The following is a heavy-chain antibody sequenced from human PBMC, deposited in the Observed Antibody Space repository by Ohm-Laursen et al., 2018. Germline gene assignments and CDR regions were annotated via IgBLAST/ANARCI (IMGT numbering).Heavy chain of an antibody. V-gene: IGHV1-18*01. J-gene: IGHJ4*02. D-gene: IGHD3-22*01. CDR1: GYTFSDYG. CDR2: ISAYNGNT. Sequence: ASVKVSCKASGYTFSDYGITWVRQAPGQGLEWMGWISAYNGNTNYAQKLQGRVTMTTDTSTSAAYMELRSLRSDDTAVYYCARTGKYYDSSGYYYHYWGQGTLVTVSS. CDR3: ARTGKYYDSSGYYYHY.